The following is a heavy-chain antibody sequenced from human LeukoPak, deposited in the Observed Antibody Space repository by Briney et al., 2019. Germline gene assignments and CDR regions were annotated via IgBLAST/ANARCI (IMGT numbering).Heavy chain of an antibody. CDR2: INPNSGGT. D-gene: IGHD3-9*01. CDR3: ARVPILGGYFDWLLFDY. J-gene: IGHJ4*02. V-gene: IGHV1-2*02. CDR1: GYTFTGYY. Sequence: ASVKVSCKASGYTFTGYYMHWVRQAPGQGLEWMGGINPNSGGTNYAQKFQGRVTMTRDTSISTAYMELSRLRSDDTAVYDCARVPILGGYFDWLLFDYWGQGTLVTVSS.